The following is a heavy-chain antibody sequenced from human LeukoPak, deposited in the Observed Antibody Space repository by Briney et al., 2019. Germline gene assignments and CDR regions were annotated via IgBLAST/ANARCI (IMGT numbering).Heavy chain of an antibody. V-gene: IGHV1-2*02. CDR2: INPKSGGT. CDR3: AKDHTIRSFDS. D-gene: IGHD1-14*01. J-gene: IGHJ4*02. CDR1: GYTFTGYY. Sequence: ASVKVSFKASGYTFTGYYIHWVRQAPGQGLEWMGWINPKSGGTDFAQKFQGRVTMTRDRSISTAYMELSRLRSDDTAVYYCAKDHTIRSFDSWGQGTLVTVSS.